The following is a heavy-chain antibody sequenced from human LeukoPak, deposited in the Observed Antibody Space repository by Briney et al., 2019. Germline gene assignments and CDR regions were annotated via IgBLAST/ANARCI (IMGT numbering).Heavy chain of an antibody. Sequence: GGSLRLSCAASGFTFSSYSMSWVRQAPGKGLEWVSYISSSSSTIYYADSVKGRFTISRDNAKNSLYLQMNSLGAEDTAVYYCARVGYYYDISGYYHEDYWGQGALVTVSS. CDR3: ARVGYYYDISGYYHEDY. J-gene: IGHJ4*02. CDR1: GFTFSSYS. V-gene: IGHV3-48*04. D-gene: IGHD3-22*01. CDR2: ISSSSSTI.